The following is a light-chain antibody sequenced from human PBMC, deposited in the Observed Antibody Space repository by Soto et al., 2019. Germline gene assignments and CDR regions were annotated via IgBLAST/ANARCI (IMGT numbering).Light chain of an antibody. V-gene: IGKV1-5*03. CDR3: QHYNSYSEA. CDR1: QTISSW. CDR2: KAS. Sequence: DIQMTQSPSTLSGSVGDRVTITSRASQTISSWLAWYQQKPGKAPKLLIYKASTLKIGVPSRFSGSGSGTEYTLTISSLQPDEFATYDCQHYNSYSEAFGQGTNVELK. J-gene: IGKJ1*01.